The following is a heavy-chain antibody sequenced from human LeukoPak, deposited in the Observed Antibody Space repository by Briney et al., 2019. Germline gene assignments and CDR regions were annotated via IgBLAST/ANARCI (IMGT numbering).Heavy chain of an antibody. Sequence: SETLSLTCTVSGGSISSYYWSWIRQPPGKGLEWIGYIYYSGSTNYNPSLKSRVTISVDTSKNQFSLKLSSVTAADTAVYYCARVFAGSYYYNYYFDYWGQGTLVTVSS. J-gene: IGHJ4*02. CDR3: ARVFAGSYYYNYYFDY. V-gene: IGHV4-59*01. CDR2: IYYSGST. D-gene: IGHD1-26*01. CDR1: GGSISSYY.